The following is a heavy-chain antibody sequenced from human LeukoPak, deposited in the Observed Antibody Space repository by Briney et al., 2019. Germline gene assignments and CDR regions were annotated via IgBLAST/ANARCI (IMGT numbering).Heavy chain of an antibody. Sequence: GASVKVSCTASGYSFTSYGITWVRQAPGQGLEWMGWISTYDGNANYAQKLQGRVTMTTDTSTITAYMELRSLRSDDTAVYYCARAPPGFTYGPGDHWGQGTLVTVSS. V-gene: IGHV1-18*01. D-gene: IGHD5-18*01. J-gene: IGHJ4*02. CDR1: GYSFTSYG. CDR3: ARAPPGFTYGPGDH. CDR2: ISTYDGNA.